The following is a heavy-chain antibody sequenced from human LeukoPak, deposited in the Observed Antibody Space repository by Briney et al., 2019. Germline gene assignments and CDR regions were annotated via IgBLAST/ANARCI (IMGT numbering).Heavy chain of an antibody. D-gene: IGHD6-19*01. J-gene: IGHJ5*02. CDR3: ARGIKIAVAGRRWFDP. CDR1: GYTFTDYF. CDR2: INPNSGGT. V-gene: IGHV1-2*02. Sequence: GASVKVSCKASGYTFTDYFMHWVRQAPGQGLEWMGWINPNSGGTNYGQKFQGRVTMTRDTSISTGYMELSRLRSDDTAVYYCARGIKIAVAGRRWFDPWGQGTLVTVSS.